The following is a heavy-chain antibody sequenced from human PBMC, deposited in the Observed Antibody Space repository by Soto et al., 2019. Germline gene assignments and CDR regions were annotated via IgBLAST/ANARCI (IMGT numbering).Heavy chain of an antibody. CDR2: IRDSGSST. J-gene: IGHJ5*02. CDR3: TKDQRKLSPFWWFDP. V-gene: IGHV3-23*01. D-gene: IGHD3-16*02. CDR1: GLTFNNYA. Sequence: GGSLRLSCATSGLTFNNYAMNWVRQAPGKGLEWVSSIRDSGSSTYYSDSVKGRFTISRDNSKNTLYLQMNSLRAEDTAVYYCTKDQRKLSPFWWFDPWGQGTLVTVSS.